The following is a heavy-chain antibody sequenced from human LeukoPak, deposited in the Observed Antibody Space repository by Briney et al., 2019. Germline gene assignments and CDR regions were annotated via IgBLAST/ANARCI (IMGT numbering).Heavy chain of an antibody. CDR2: INHSGST. D-gene: IGHD3-16*01. J-gene: IGHJ4*02. Sequence: SETLSLTCAVYGGSFSGYYWSWIRQPPGKGLEWIGEINHSGSTNYNPSLKSRVTITVDTSKNQFSLKLSSVTAADTAVYYCARGGWGLFDYWGQGILVTVSS. V-gene: IGHV4-34*01. CDR3: ARGGWGLFDY. CDR1: GGSFSGYY.